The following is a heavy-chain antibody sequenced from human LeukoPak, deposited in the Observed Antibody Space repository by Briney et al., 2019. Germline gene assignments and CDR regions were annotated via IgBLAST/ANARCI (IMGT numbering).Heavy chain of an antibody. J-gene: IGHJ4*02. CDR3: AKELERTLLEY. CDR2: ISGSGGTT. V-gene: IGHV3-23*01. Sequence: PGGSLRLSCAASGFSVNSNYMTWVRQAPGKGLEWVSVISGSGGTTDYADSVKGRFTISRDSSKNTLYLQMKSLRAEDTAVYYCAKELERTLLEYWGQGTLVTVSS. D-gene: IGHD1-1*01. CDR1: GFSVNSNY.